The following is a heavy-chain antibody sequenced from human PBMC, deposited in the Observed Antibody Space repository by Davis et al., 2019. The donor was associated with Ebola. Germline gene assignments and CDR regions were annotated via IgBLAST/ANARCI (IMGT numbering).Heavy chain of an antibody. CDR2: IRYDGSNE. Sequence: GESLKISCVASGFSFSSYGMYWVRQAPGKGLEWVAFIRYDGSNEYSTDSVKGRFTISRDNSKKTVFMEMNNLKVEDTAVYYCARGVLQEQLVWNDVFDIWGQGTMVTVSS. CDR1: GFSFSSYG. CDR3: ARGVLQEQLVWNDVFDI. V-gene: IGHV3-30*02. J-gene: IGHJ3*02. D-gene: IGHD6-13*01.